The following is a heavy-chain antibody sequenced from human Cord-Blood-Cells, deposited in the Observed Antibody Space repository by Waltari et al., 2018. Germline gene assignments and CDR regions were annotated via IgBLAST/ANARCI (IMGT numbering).Heavy chain of an antibody. V-gene: IGHV4-34*01. CDR1: GGSLSGYY. CDR3: ARGRRIAVAGNFDY. Sequence: QVQLQQWGAGLLKPSETLSLTCAVSGGSLSGYYWSWIRQPPGKGLEWIGEIKHSGSTNYNPSLKSRVTISVDTSKNQFSLKLSSVTAADTAVYYCARGRRIAVAGNFDYWGQGTLVTVSS. D-gene: IGHD6-19*01. CDR2: IKHSGST. J-gene: IGHJ4*02.